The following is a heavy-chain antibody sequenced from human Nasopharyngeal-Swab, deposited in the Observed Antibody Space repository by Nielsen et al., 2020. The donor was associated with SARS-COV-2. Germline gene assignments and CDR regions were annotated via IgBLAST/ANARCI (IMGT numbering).Heavy chain of an antibody. V-gene: IGHV5-51*01. D-gene: IGHD6-13*01. CDR1: EYKYNSNW. J-gene: IGHJ6*02. CDR2: INLVDSQT. CDR3: ARPPTTLSWYPGDAFSS. Sequence: GESLKISCKGSEYKYNSNWIGWVRQRPGKGLEWMGGINLVDSQTRESPAFQGHVTMSADESTETAYMDRRSLRASDTAIYFCARPPTTLSWYPGDAFSSWGQGTTVTVS.